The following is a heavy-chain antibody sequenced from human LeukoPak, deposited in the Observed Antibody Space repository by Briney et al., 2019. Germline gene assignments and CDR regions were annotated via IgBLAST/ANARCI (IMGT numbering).Heavy chain of an antibody. CDR2: IYHSGST. CDR3: ARHAPGGYWGAFDI. D-gene: IGHD2-8*02. J-gene: IGHJ3*02. V-gene: IGHV4-38-2*01. Sequence: PSETLSLTCAVSGYSISSGYYWGWIRQPPGKGLEWIWSIYHSGSTYYNPSVKRRVTISVDTSKNQFSLKLSSVTAADTAVYYCARHAPGGYWGAFDIWGQGTMVTVSS. CDR1: GYSISSGYY.